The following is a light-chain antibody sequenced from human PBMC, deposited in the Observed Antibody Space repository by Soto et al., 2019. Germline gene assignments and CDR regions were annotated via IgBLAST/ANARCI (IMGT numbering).Light chain of an antibody. J-gene: IGKJ1*01. Sequence: DIQVTQSPSSLSASVRDRVTITCRARQSISTYLNWYQRKPGKAPKLLIYAASNLQSGVPSRFSGSGSGTEFTLTISTLQPEDFATYYCQQSYRTPPTFGQGTKVEIK. V-gene: IGKV1-39*01. CDR3: QQSYRTPPT. CDR2: AAS. CDR1: QSISTY.